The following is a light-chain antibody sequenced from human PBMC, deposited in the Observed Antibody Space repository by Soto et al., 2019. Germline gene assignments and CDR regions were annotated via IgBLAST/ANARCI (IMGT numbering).Light chain of an antibody. CDR3: QQSSSAPLT. Sequence: DIQMTQSPSPLSASVGDRVTITCRASQNINTHLNWYQQKPGRAPKLLISTSANLQSEVPSRFSGSGSGTEFTLTISGLLPEDFATYYCQQSSSAPLTFGGGTKVEMK. CDR2: TSA. CDR1: QNINTH. J-gene: IGKJ4*01. V-gene: IGKV1-39*01.